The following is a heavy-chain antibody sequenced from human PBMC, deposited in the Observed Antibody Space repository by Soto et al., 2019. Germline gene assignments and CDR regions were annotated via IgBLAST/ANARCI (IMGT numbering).Heavy chain of an antibody. D-gene: IGHD3-16*01. Sequence: SETLSLTCTVSGGSTNSRSDYWGWIRQPPGKGLEWIGSVYYSGSTHDNPSLQSRVTISVDTSRNQFSLNLISVTAADTAVYFCARQPRGPGYGERGLYFDHWGQGTLVTVSS. CDR1: GGSTNSRSDY. CDR3: ARQPRGPGYGERGLYFDH. J-gene: IGHJ4*02. V-gene: IGHV4-39*01. CDR2: VYYSGST.